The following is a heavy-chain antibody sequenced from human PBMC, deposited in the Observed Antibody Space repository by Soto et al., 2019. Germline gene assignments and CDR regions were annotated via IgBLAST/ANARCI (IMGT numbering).Heavy chain of an antibody. J-gene: IGHJ4*02. D-gene: IGHD3-22*01. CDR3: ARLGGYYQALDS. CDR1: GGSISSSSYY. V-gene: IGHV4-39*01. CDR2: IYYSGST. Sequence: SETLSLTCTVSGGSISSSSYYWVWIRQPPGKGLEWIGSIYYSGSTYYNPSLKSRVTISVDTSKNEVSLRLTSVTAADTAVYYCARLGGYYQALDSWGQGTLVTVSS.